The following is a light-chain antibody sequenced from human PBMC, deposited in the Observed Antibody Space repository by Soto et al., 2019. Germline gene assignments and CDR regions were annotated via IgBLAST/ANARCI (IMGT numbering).Light chain of an antibody. CDR2: GNI. CDR3: QSYDNSLLAYV. Sequence: QSVLTQPPSVSGAPGQRVTISCTGSSSNIGAGYDVHWYQQRPGTAPKLLIFGNINRPSGVPDRFSGSTSGTSASLAITGLQAEDAADYYCQSYDNSLLAYVFGGGTKLTVL. J-gene: IGLJ2*01. V-gene: IGLV1-40*01. CDR1: SSNIGAGYD.